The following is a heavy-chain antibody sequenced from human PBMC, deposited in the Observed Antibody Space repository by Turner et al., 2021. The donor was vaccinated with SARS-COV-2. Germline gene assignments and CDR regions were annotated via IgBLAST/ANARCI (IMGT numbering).Heavy chain of an antibody. CDR3: ARGPRVVAPTTWFDP. CDR1: GRSLSVYD. V-gene: IGHV4-34*01. J-gene: IGHJ5*02. Sequence: QVQLQQWGSGLFKPSETLSLTCAVYGRSLSVYDWSWIRQPPGKGLGWIGEINHSGSTNYNPYLKSRVTISVDTSKNQFYLKLSSVTAADTAVYYCARGPRVVAPTTWFDPWGQGTLVTVSS. CDR2: INHSGST. D-gene: IGHD2-15*01.